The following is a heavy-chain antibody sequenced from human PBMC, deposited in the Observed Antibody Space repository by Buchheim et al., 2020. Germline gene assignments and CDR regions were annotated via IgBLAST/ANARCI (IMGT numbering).Heavy chain of an antibody. J-gene: IGHJ6*01. CDR1: GGSISSGDYY. CDR3: ARVTGEWLRLLYYYYGMDV. V-gene: IGHV4-30-4*01. D-gene: IGHD5-12*01. Sequence: QVQLQESGPGLVKPSQTLSLTCTVSGGSISSGDYYWSWIRQPPGKGLEWIGYIYYSGSTYYNPSLKSRVNISVDTSKNQFSLKLSSVTAADTAVYYCARVTGEWLRLLYYYYGMDVWGQGTT. CDR2: IYYSGST.